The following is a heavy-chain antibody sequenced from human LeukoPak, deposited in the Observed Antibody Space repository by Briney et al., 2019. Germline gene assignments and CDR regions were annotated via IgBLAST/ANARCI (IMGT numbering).Heavy chain of an antibody. V-gene: IGHV1-46*01. CDR2: INPSGGST. Sequence: ASVKVSCKASGYTFTSYYMHWVRQAPGQGLEWMGIINPSGGSTSYAQKFQGRVTMTRDTSTSTVYMELSSLRSEDTAVYYCAREDIVVVVAAHFDYWGQGTLVTVSS. CDR1: GYTFTSYY. J-gene: IGHJ4*02. D-gene: IGHD2-15*01. CDR3: AREDIVVVVAAHFDY.